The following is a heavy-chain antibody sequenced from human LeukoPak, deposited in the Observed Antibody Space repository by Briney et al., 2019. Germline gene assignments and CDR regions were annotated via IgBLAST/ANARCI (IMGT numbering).Heavy chain of an antibody. D-gene: IGHD2-15*01. CDR2: MNPNSGNT. CDR1: GYTFASYD. J-gene: IGHJ4*02. CDR3: ARGRYCSGGSCYLRN. Sequence: ASVKVSCKASGYTFASYDINWVRQATGQGLEWMGWMNPNSGNTGYAQKFQGRVTITRNTSISTAYMELSSLRSEDTAVYYCARGRYCSGGSCYLRNWGQGTLVTVSS. V-gene: IGHV1-8*03.